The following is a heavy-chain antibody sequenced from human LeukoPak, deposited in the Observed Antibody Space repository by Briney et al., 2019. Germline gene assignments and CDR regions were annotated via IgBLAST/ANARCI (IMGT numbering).Heavy chain of an antibody. CDR1: GGSISSSSYY. D-gene: IGHD6-25*01. J-gene: IGHJ3*02. CDR2: IYYSGST. CDR3: ARFKGGYWSSADAFDI. V-gene: IGHV4-39*01. Sequence: SSETLSLTCTVSGGSISSSSYYWGWIRQPPGKGLEWIGSIYYSGSTYYNPSLKSRVTISVDTSKNQFSLKLSSVTAADTAVYYCARFKGGYWSSADAFDIWGQGTMVTVSS.